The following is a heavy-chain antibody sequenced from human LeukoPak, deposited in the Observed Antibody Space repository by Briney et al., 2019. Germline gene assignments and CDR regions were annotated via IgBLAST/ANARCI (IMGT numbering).Heavy chain of an antibody. J-gene: IGHJ5*02. CDR1: GGSISSGGYY. CDR2: IYYSGST. CDR3: VRVISNWFDP. D-gene: IGHD3-16*02. Sequence: SETLSLTCTVSGGSISSGGYYWSWIRQHPGKGLEWIGYIYYSGSTYYNPSLKSRVTISVDTSKNQFSLKLSSVTAADTAVYYCVRVISNWFDPWGQGTLVTVSS. V-gene: IGHV4-31*03.